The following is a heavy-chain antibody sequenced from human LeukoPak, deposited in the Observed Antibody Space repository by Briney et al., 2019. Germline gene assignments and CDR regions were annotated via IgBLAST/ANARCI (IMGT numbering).Heavy chain of an antibody. CDR2: ICSGGST. D-gene: IGHD3-22*01. Sequence: TGGSLRLSCAPSGFTVSSKYMSWVRQAPGKGLEWGSVICSGGSTYYAGSVKGRFTISRDNSKNTLNPPMNSLRAEDTAVYYCARDGAYYYDNSGQKPFDYWGQGTLVTVSS. CDR1: GFTVSSKY. CDR3: ARDGAYYYDNSGQKPFDY. J-gene: IGHJ4*02. V-gene: IGHV3-53*01.